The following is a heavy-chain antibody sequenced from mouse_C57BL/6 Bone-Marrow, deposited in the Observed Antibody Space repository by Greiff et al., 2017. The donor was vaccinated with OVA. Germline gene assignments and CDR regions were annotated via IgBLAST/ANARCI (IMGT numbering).Heavy chain of an antibody. V-gene: IGHV1-81*01. CDR1: GYTFTSYG. D-gene: IGHD1-1*01. CDR2: IYPRSGNT. Sequence: QVHVKQSGAELARPGASVKLSCKASGYTFTSYGISWVKQRTGQGLEWIGEIYPRSGNTYYNEKFKGKATLTADKSSSTAYMELRSLTSEDSAVYFCARGPITTVVAHWYFDVWGTGTTVTVSS. CDR3: ARGPITTVVAHWYFDV. J-gene: IGHJ1*03.